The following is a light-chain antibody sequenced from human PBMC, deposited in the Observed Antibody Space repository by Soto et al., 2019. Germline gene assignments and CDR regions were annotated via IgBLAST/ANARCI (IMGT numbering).Light chain of an antibody. CDR1: RSDVGRYTY. V-gene: IGLV2-14*01. Sequence: QSALTQPASVSGSPGQSITISCAGTRSDVGRYTYVSWYQQHPGKAPKLIIYDVYNRPSGVSTRFSGSKSGNTASLTISGLQAEDEADYYCTSYTSTSTPYVFGGGTKLTVL. J-gene: IGLJ1*01. CDR2: DVY. CDR3: TSYTSTSTPYV.